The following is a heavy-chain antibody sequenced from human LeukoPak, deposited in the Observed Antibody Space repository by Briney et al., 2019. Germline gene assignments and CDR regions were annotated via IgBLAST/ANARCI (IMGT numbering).Heavy chain of an antibody. Sequence: ASVKVSCKASGYTFTGCYMRWVRPAPGQGLEWMGWINPNSGGTNYAQKFQGRVTMTRYTSISTAYMELSRLRSDDTAVYYCARETGPMYYYDSSGYPRSFYYWGQLTLVTVSS. CDR1: GYTFTGCY. V-gene: IGHV1-2*02. CDR2: INPNSGGT. D-gene: IGHD3-22*01. CDR3: ARETGPMYYYDSSGYPRSFYY. J-gene: IGHJ4*02.